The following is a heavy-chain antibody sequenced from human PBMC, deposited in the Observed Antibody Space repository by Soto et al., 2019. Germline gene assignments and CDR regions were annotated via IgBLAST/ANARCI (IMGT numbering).Heavy chain of an antibody. V-gene: IGHV3-23*01. J-gene: IGHJ4*02. CDR3: AKDLKGYGDYLIFDY. CDR2: ISGSGGST. CDR1: GFTFSSYA. D-gene: IGHD4-17*01. Sequence: QLGGSLRLSCAASGFTFSSYAMSWVRQAPGKGLEWVSAISGSGGSTYYADSVKGRFTISRDNSKNTLYLQMNSLRAEDTAVYYCAKDLKGYGDYLIFDYWGQGTLVTVSS.